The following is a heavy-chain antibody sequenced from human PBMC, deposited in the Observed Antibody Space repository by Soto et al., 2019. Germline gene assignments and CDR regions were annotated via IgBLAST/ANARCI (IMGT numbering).Heavy chain of an antibody. J-gene: IGHJ6*03. Sequence: PSETLSLTCTVSGGSISSYYWSWIRQPPGKGLEWIGDIYYSGSTNYNPSIKSRVTISIDTSKNQFSLKLSSVTAADTAVYYFARHLPYGDYALDYYYMDVWGKGTTVTVSS. CDR3: ARHLPYGDYALDYYYMDV. D-gene: IGHD4-17*01. V-gene: IGHV4-59*08. CDR1: GGSISSYY. CDR2: IYYSGST.